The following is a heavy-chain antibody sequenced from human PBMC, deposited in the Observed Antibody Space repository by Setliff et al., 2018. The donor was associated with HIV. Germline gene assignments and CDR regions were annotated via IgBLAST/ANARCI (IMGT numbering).Heavy chain of an antibody. CDR3: ASHKTLMRSYGPHQTLRAFDI. V-gene: IGHV4-61*09. D-gene: IGHD5-18*01. CDR2: IYTSGST. CDR1: GGSISSGSYS. Sequence: SETLSLTCTVSGGSISSGSYSWSWIRQPAGKGLEWIGHIYTSGSTNYNPSLKSRVTISVDTSKNQFSLKLSSVTAADTAVYYCASHKTLMRSYGPHQTLRAFDIWGQGTMVTVSS. J-gene: IGHJ3*02.